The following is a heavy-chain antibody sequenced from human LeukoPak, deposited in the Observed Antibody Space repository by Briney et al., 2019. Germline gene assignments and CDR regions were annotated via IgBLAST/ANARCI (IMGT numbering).Heavy chain of an antibody. CDR3: ARDIAAAGTEWFDP. CDR2: IYTSGST. Sequence: SETLSLTCTVSGDSISSYYWSWIRQPAGKGLEWIGRIYTSGSTNYNPSLKSRVTTSVDTSKNQFSLKLSSVTAADTAVYYCARDIAAAGTEWFDPWGQGTLVTVSS. D-gene: IGHD6-13*01. J-gene: IGHJ5*02. V-gene: IGHV4-4*07. CDR1: GDSISSYY.